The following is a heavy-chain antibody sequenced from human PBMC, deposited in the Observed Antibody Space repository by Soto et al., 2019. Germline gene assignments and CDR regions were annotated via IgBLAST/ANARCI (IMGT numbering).Heavy chain of an antibody. D-gene: IGHD6-19*01. Sequence: QVQLQQSGAGLLKPSETLSLTCAVYGDSVSGYIWSWVLQTTGKGLQWIGQINHSGSASYNPSLESRFTISVQTSNSQFSLELSSVTAADTAGYYCARGLITGSHYSGGWYYFDSWGQGTQVTVSS. CDR1: GDSVSGYI. J-gene: IGHJ4*02. CDR2: INHSGSA. V-gene: IGHV4-34*01. CDR3: ARGLITGSHYSGGWYYFDS.